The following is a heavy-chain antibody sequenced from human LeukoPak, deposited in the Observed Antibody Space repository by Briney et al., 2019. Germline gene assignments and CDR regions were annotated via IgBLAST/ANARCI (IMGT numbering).Heavy chain of an antibody. CDR2: IDQDGSER. V-gene: IGHV3-7*01. CDR3: VAEYFDFSTGSN. J-gene: IGHJ4*02. Sequence: GGSLRLSCVASGLSISRCYMSWVRQAPGKGPEWVGNIDQDGSERNYVDSVMGRFTISRDNAANSVYLQMNSLRDEDTAVYYCVAEYFDFSTGSNWGQGTLVTVSS. D-gene: IGHD3-3*01. CDR1: GLSISRCY.